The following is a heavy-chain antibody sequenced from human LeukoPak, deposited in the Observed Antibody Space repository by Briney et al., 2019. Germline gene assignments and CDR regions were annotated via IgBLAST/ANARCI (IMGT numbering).Heavy chain of an antibody. CDR1: GFTLSTFW. CDR2: INQDVSQT. J-gene: IGHJ4*02. V-gene: IGHV3-7*01. CDR3: ARKNGLDS. Sequence: GGSLRLSCAASGFTLSTFWMSWVRQAPGKGLEWVANINQDVSQTYYVDSVKGRFTISRDNAKNSLYLQMNSLRVEDTAVYYCARKNGLDSWGQGTLVIVSS.